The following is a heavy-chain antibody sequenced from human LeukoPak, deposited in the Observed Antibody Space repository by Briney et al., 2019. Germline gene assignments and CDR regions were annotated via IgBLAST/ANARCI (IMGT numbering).Heavy chain of an antibody. J-gene: IGHJ4*02. CDR1: GFTFSSYS. V-gene: IGHV3-21*01. D-gene: IGHD5-24*01. Sequence: PGGSLRLSCAASGFTFSSYSMNWVRQAPGKGLEWVSSISSSSSYIYYADSVKGRFTISRDNAKNSLYLQMNSLRAEDTAVYYCARAGRLATISDYWGQGTLVTVSS. CDR2: ISSSSSYI. CDR3: ARAGRLATISDY.